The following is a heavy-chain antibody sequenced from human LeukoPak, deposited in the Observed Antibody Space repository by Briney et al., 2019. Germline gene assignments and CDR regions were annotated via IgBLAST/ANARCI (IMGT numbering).Heavy chain of an antibody. J-gene: IGHJ4*02. V-gene: IGHV3-53*01. CDR3: ARGGVRAGADHFDY. Sequence: GGSLRLSCAASGFTVSSNYMSWVRQAPGKGLEWVSVIYSGGSTYYADSVKGRFTISRDNAKNTLFLQMNSLRAEDTAVYYCARGGVRAGADHFDYWGQGTLVTVSS. CDR1: GFTVSSNY. CDR2: IYSGGST. D-gene: IGHD2-8*01.